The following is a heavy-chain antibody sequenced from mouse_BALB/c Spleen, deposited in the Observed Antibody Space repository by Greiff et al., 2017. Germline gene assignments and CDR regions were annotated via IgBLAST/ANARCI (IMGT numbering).Heavy chain of an antibody. CDR3: ARRPIYYDYDWFAY. V-gene: IGHV1-63*02. CDR2: IYPGGGYT. CDR1: GYTFTNYW. D-gene: IGHD2-4*01. J-gene: IGHJ3*01. Sequence: VQLQQSGAELVRPGTSVKLSCKAAGYTFTNYWIGWVMPRPGHGLEWIGDIYPGGGYTNYNEKFKGKVTLTADTSSSTAYMQLSSLTSEDSAIYYCARRPIYYDYDWFAYWGQGTLVTVSA.